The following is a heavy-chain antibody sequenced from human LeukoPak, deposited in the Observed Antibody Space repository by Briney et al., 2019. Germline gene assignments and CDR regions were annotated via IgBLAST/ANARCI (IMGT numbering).Heavy chain of an antibody. CDR1: GFTFSGYA. CDR2: ISGSGGST. Sequence: GGSLRLSCAASGFTFSGYAMSWVRQAPGKGLEWVSAISGSGGSTYYADSVKGRFTISRDNSKNTLYLQMNSLRAEDTAVYYCAKAPLPSIVGALNFDYWGQGTLVTVSS. D-gene: IGHD1-26*01. CDR3: AKAPLPSIVGALNFDY. V-gene: IGHV3-23*01. J-gene: IGHJ4*02.